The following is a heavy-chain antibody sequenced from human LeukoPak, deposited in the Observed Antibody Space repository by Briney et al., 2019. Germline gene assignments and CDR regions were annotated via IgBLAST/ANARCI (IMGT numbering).Heavy chain of an antibody. CDR1: GFTFSTSN. Sequence: GGSLTLSCAASGFTFSTSNMNWVREAPGKGLEWASSISTSGSSTFYADSMKGRFTISRDNAKSSLYLQMSSLRAEDTAVYYCAREPGNNGDLDYWGQGTLVTVSS. CDR3: AREPGNNGDLDY. CDR2: ISTSGSST. D-gene: IGHD4-17*01. V-gene: IGHV3-21*01. J-gene: IGHJ4*02.